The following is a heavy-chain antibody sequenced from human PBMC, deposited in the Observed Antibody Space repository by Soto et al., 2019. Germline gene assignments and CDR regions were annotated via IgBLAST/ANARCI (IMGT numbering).Heavy chain of an antibody. CDR3: ARDVRGYTGYDFGAFDI. CDR1: GYIFTSYA. D-gene: IGHD5-12*01. V-gene: IGHV1-3*01. CDR2: INAGNGYT. Sequence: QVQLVQSGAEVKKLGTSVKISCKASGYIFTSYAMHWVRQVPGQRLEWMGWINAGNGYTKYSQKFQGITTITRDPSASTIYMELGSLRSEDTAVYYCARDVRGYTGYDFGAFDIWGQGTMVTVSS. J-gene: IGHJ3*02.